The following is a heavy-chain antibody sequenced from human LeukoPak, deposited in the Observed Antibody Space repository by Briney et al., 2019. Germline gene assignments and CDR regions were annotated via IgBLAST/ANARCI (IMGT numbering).Heavy chain of an antibody. CDR2: INHSGNT. Sequence: PSETLSLTCAVYGGSFSDSTGSFTDYYWSWIRQPPGKGLEWIGEINHSGNTNYNPSLKSRVPISIDTSNNYFSLKLTSVTAADTAIYFCARTPTYCGGDCYYFDPWGQGTLVTVSS. CDR3: ARTPTYCGGDCYYFDP. V-gene: IGHV4-34*01. D-gene: IGHD2-21*02. J-gene: IGHJ5*02. CDR1: GGSFSDSTGSFTDYY.